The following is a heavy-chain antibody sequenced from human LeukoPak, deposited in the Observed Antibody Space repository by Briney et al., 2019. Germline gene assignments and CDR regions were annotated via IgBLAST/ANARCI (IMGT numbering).Heavy chain of an antibody. J-gene: IGHJ6*02. CDR2: ISYDGTNT. Sequence: GGSLKLSCAASGFTFSRYGVNWVRQAPGKGLEWVAAISYDGTNTFYSDSVKGRFTISRDNSKNTLFLQMSNLRTEDTSVDYCAKGEGLYAPLRNYGMDVWGQGTTISVSS. D-gene: IGHD3-16*01. CDR3: AKGEGLYAPLRNYGMDV. V-gene: IGHV3-30*18. CDR1: GFTFSRYG.